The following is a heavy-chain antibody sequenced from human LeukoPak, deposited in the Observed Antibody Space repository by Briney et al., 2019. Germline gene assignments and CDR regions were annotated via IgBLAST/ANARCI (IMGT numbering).Heavy chain of an antibody. CDR3: AKSPLSLLWFGESFSY. D-gene: IGHD3-10*01. Sequence: GGSLRLSCAASGFTVSSNYMSWVRQAPGKGLEWVSVIYSGGSTYYADSVKGRFTISRDNSKNTLYLQMNSLRAEDTAVYYCAKSPLSLLWFGESFSYWGQGTLVTVSS. V-gene: IGHV3-53*01. CDR1: GFTVSSNY. J-gene: IGHJ4*02. CDR2: IYSGGST.